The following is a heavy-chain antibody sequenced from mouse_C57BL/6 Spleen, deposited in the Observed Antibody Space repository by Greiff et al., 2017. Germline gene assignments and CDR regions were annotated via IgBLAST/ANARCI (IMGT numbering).Heavy chain of an antibody. CDR1: GFTFSSYA. J-gene: IGHJ4*01. V-gene: IGHV5-4*01. CDR3: AREGYGKDAMDY. Sequence: EVQLVESGGGLVKPGGSLKLSCAASGFTFSSYAMSWVRQTPEKRLEWVGTISDGGCNTYYPDKVKGKFTLSIDKATNNLYLQLSLLKSEDTAMYYCAREGYGKDAMDYWGQGTSVTVSS. D-gene: IGHD2-10*02. CDR2: ISDGGCNT.